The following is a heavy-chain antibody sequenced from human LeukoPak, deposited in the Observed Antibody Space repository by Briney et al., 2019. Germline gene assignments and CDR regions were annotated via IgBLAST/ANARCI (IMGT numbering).Heavy chain of an antibody. CDR1: GGSFSGYA. D-gene: IGHD6-6*01. J-gene: IGHJ4*02. CDR3: ARGREQLVPKRFDY. Sequence: SVKVSCTASGGSFSGYAISWVRQAPGQGLEWMGRIIPLFGTPDYAQKFQGRVTITTDESTSTAYMELSSLRFEDSAVYYCARGREQLVPKRFDYWGQGTLVTVSS. V-gene: IGHV1-69*05. CDR2: IIPLFGTP.